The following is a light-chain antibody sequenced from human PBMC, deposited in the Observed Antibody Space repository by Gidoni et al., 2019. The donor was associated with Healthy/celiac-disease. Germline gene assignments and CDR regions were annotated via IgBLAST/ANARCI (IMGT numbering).Light chain of an antibody. CDR1: TSGSSN. CDR2: GAS. CDR3: QQYNNWPLT. Sequence: EIVMTQSPATLSVSPGERATLSGSASTSGSSNLAWYQQKPCQAPRLLSYGASTRATGIPAMFSGSGSGTEFTLTISSLQSEDFAVYYCQQYNNWPLTFGQGTRLEIK. J-gene: IGKJ5*01. V-gene: IGKV3-15*01.